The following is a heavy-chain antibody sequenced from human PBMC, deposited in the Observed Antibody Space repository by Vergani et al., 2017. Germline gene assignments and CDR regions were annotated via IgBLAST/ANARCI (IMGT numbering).Heavy chain of an antibody. CDR2: INSDGSST. CDR1: GFTFSSYW. V-gene: IGHV3-74*02. J-gene: IGHJ5*02. D-gene: IGHD2-15*01. Sequence: EVQLLESGGGLVQPGGSLRLSCAASGFTFSSYWMHWVRQAPGKGLVWVSRINSDGSSTSYADSVKGRFTISRDNAKNSLYLQMNSLRAEDTAVYYCARAANPYNRFDPWGQGTLVIVSS. CDR3: ARAANPYNRFDP.